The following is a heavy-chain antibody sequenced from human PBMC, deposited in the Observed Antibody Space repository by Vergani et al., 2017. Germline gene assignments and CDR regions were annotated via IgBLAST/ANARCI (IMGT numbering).Heavy chain of an antibody. CDR1: GFTFSYYY. CDR3: ARSGYCAHGVCYMTYYNYMDV. D-gene: IGHD2-8*01. CDR2: IRFIWCTI. V-gene: IGHV3-11*04. J-gene: IGHJ6*03. Sequence: QVQLVESGGGLVKTGGSLRLSCAASGFTFSYYYMSWIRQAPGEGLEWGSYIRFIWCTIYYADSVKCRFTNSRDNSKNTLYLQMNNLRAADTAVYYCARSGYCAHGVCYMTYYNYMDVWGKGTAVTVSS.